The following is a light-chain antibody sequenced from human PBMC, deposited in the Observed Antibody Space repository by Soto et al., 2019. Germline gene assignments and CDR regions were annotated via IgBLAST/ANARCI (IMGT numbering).Light chain of an antibody. J-gene: IGKJ1*01. V-gene: IGKV3-20*01. CDR1: QSVDSSF. Sequence: EIVLTQSPGSLSLSPGERATLSCRASQSVDSSFFAWYQQKPGQAPRLLIYGASNRATGIPDRFSGRGSGTHFTLTITGLERDDFAVYSCQQYVSSVTFGQGTKVAIK. CDR2: GAS. CDR3: QQYVSSVT.